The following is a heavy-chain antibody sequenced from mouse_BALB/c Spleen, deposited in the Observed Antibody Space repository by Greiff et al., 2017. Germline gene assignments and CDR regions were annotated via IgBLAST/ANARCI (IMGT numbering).Heavy chain of an antibody. CDR3: ARDGGNEYYYAMDY. D-gene: IGHD1-1*02. Sequence: EVQLVESGPGLVKPSQSLSLTCSVTGYSITSGYYWNWIRQFPGNKLEWMGYISYDGSNNYNPSLKNRISITRDTSKNQFFLKLNSVTTEDTATYYCARDGGNEYYYAMDYWGQGTSVTVSS. J-gene: IGHJ4*01. CDR1: GYSITSGYY. V-gene: IGHV3-6*02. CDR2: ISYDGSN.